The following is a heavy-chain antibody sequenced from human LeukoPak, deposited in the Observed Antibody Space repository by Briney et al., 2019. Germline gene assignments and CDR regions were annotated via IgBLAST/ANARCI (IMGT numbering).Heavy chain of an antibody. J-gene: IGHJ3*02. D-gene: IGHD3-16*02. CDR3: ARLISGYAFDI. Sequence: GESLKISCEGSGYTFPNYGIGWVRQMPGKGLECMGVIYPGDSETRYSPSFQGQVTISADKSIRTASLQWSSLKASDTAMYYCARLISGYAFDIWGQGTMVTVSS. CDR1: GYTFPNYG. V-gene: IGHV5-51*01. CDR2: IYPGDSET.